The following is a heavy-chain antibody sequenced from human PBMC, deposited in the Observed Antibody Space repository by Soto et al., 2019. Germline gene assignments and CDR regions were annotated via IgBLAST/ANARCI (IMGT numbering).Heavy chain of an antibody. J-gene: IGHJ6*02. V-gene: IGHV1-69*01. CDR3: AISFAYSSSWEPYYYGMDV. Sequence: QVQLVQSGAEVKKPGSSVKVSCKASGGTFSSYAISWVRQAPGQGLEWMGGIIPIFGTANYAQKFQGRVTITADESTSTAYMELSSLRSEDTAVYYCAISFAYSSSWEPYYYGMDVWGQGTTVTVSS. CDR2: IIPIFGTA. D-gene: IGHD6-13*01. CDR1: GGTFSSYA.